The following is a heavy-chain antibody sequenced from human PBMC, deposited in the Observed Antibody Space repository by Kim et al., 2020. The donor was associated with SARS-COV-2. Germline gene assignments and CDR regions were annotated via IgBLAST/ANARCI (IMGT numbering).Heavy chain of an antibody. J-gene: IGHJ6*02. CDR3: ARSVSYYYGMDV. Sequence: KHHADNSKCRCTISRENSKDTLYLQMNSLGAMDTAVYYCARSVSYYYGMDVWGQGTTVTVSS. V-gene: IGHV3-33*01. CDR2: K.